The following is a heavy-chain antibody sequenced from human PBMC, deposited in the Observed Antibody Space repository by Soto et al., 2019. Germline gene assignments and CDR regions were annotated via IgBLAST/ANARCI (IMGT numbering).Heavy chain of an antibody. D-gene: IGHD6-19*01. CDR2: ISGSGGST. V-gene: IGHV3-23*01. CDR3: AKGPDSSGFQNWFDP. CDR1: GFTFSSYA. Sequence: HPGGSLRLSCAASGFTFSSYAMSWVRQAPGKGLEWVSAISGSGGSTYYADSVKGRFTISRDNSKNTLYLQMNSLRAEDTAVYYCAKGPDSSGFQNWFDPWGQGTLVTVSS. J-gene: IGHJ5*02.